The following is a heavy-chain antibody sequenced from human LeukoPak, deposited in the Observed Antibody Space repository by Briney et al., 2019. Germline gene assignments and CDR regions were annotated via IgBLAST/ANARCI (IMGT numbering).Heavy chain of an antibody. CDR1: GGTFSSYA. CDR3: ARDAHYDYVWGSSFDY. Sequence: SVKVSCKASGGTFSSYAISWVRQAPGQGLEWMGGIIPIFGTANYAQKFQGRVTITADESTSTAYMELSSLRSEDTAVYYCARDAHYDYVWGSSFDYWGQGTQVTVSS. D-gene: IGHD3-16*01. CDR2: IIPIFGTA. J-gene: IGHJ4*02. V-gene: IGHV1-69*01.